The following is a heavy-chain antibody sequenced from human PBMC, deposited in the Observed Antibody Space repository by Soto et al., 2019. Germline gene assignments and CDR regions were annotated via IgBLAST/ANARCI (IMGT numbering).Heavy chain of an antibody. Sequence: PSETLSLTCTVSGGSISSGGYYWSWIRQHPGKGLEWIGYIYYSGSTYYNPSLKSRVTISVDTSKNQFSLKLSSVTAADTAVYYCARVGRDIVVVVAAYDAFDIWGQGTMVTVSS. CDR1: GGSISSGGYY. V-gene: IGHV4-31*03. J-gene: IGHJ3*02. CDR2: IYYSGST. CDR3: ARVGRDIVVVVAAYDAFDI. D-gene: IGHD2-15*01.